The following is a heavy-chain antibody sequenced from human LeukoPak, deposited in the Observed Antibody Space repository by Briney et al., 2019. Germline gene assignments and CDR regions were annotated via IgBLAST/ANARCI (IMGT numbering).Heavy chain of an antibody. V-gene: IGHV3-33*01. J-gene: IGHJ4*02. CDR1: GFTFSSYG. CDR2: IWYDGSNK. D-gene: IGHD6-6*01. Sequence: GGSLRLSCAASGFTFSSYGMHWVRQAPGKGLEWVAVIWYDGSNKYYADSVKGRFTISRDNSKNTLYLQMNSLRAEDTAVYYCARDRYSSSPSFFDYWGQGTLVTVSS. CDR3: ARDRYSSSPSFFDY.